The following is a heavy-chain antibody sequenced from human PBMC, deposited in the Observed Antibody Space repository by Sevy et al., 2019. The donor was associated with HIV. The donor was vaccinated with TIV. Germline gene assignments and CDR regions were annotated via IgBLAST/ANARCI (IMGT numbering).Heavy chain of an antibody. J-gene: IGHJ5*02. V-gene: IGHV3-23*01. CDR1: GFTFASYG. D-gene: IGHD3-3*01. Sequence: GGSLRLSCAASGFTFASYGMSWVRQAPGKGLEWVSGSTGSGGSTYYADSVKGRFTISRDNSRNTLYLQMNSLRAEDTAVYHCAKASWLDFWSGYRGFDPWGQGTLVTVSS. CDR3: AKASWLDFWSGYRGFDP. CDR2: STGSGGST.